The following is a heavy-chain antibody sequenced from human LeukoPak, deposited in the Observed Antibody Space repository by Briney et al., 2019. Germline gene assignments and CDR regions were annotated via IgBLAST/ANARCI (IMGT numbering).Heavy chain of an antibody. J-gene: IGHJ4*02. D-gene: IGHD5-18*01. CDR3: AKGEARGYSYGSDY. V-gene: IGHV3-9*01. CDR2: ISWNSGTI. Sequence: GGSLRLSCVASGFTFDDYAMHWVRQAPGKGLEWVSGISWNSGTIGYADSVKGRFTISRDNAKNSLYLQMNSLRAEDTALYYCAKGEARGYSYGSDYWGQGTLVTVSS. CDR1: GFTFDDYA.